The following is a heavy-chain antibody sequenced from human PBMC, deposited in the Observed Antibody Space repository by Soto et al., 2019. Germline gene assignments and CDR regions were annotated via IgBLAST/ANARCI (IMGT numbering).Heavy chain of an antibody. CDR2: ISAYNGNT. Sequence: SAKVSCKASCYTFTSYGISWVRQAPGQGLEWMGWISAYNGNTNYAQKLQGRVTMTTDTSTSTAYMELRSLRSDDTAVYYCARKIVVVPAATKWFDPWGQGTLVTVSS. V-gene: IGHV1-18*04. CDR3: ARKIVVVPAATKWFDP. D-gene: IGHD2-2*01. CDR1: CYTFTSYG. J-gene: IGHJ5*02.